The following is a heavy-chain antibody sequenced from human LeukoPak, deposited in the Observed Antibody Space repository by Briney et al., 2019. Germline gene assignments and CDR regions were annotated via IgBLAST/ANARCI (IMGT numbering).Heavy chain of an antibody. J-gene: IGHJ4*02. CDR3: ARDSTAGTYDY. D-gene: IGHD6-19*01. Sequence: SVKVSCKASGGTFSSYAISWVRQAPGQGLEWMGRIIPILGIANYAQKFQGRVTITADKSTSTAYMELSSLRSEDTAVYYCARDSTAGTYDYWGQGILVTVSS. CDR2: IIPILGIA. CDR1: GGTFSSYA. V-gene: IGHV1-69*04.